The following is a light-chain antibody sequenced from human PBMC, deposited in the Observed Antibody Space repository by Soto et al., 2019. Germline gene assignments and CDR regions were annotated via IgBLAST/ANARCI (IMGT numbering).Light chain of an antibody. CDR3: HQYDYWPFT. CDR2: DAS. CDR1: QSVSRH. Sequence: EIVLTQSPATLSLSPGERATLSCRASQSVSRHLAWYQQKPGQAPRLLIYDASNRATGIPARFSGSGSGTEFTLTVSSLQSEDFALYFCHQYDYWPFTFGGGTKVDIK. J-gene: IGKJ4*01. V-gene: IGKV3D-15*01.